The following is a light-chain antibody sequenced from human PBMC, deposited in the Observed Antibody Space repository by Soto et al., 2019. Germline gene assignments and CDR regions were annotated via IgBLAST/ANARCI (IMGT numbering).Light chain of an antibody. CDR2: DAS. Sequence: DIQMTQAPSTLSASVGGRVTITCLASQSISHWLAWYQQKPGKAPKLLIYDASNLQSGVPSRFSGSGSGTEFTLTISRLQPDDFTTSYCLEYNRNRTWSFGQGTKVDIK. J-gene: IGKJ1*01. CDR3: LEYNRNRTWS. V-gene: IGKV1-5*01. CDR1: QSISHW.